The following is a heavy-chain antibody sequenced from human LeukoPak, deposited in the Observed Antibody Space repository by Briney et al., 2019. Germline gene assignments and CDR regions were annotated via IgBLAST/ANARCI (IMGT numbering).Heavy chain of an antibody. CDR1: GGSFSGYY. CDR3: ARGYSNYVDY. J-gene: IGHJ4*02. CDR2: INHSGST. Sequence: SETLSLTCAVYGGSFSGYYWSWIRQPPGKGLEWIGEINHSGSTNYNPSLKSRVTISVDTSKNQFSLKLSTVTAADTAVYYCARGYSNYVDYWGQGTLVTVSS. V-gene: IGHV4-34*01. D-gene: IGHD4-4*01.